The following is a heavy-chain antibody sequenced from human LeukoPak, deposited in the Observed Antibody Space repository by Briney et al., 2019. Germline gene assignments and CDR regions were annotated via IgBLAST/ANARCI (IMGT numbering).Heavy chain of an antibody. CDR1: GGSFSGYY. Sequence: SETLSLTCAVYGGSFSGYYWSWIRQPPGKGLEWIGEINHSGSTNYNPSLKSRVTISVGTSKNQFSLKLSSVTAADTAVYYCASGSYDSSGYWRGFDYWGQGTLVTVSS. CDR2: INHSGST. CDR3: ASGSYDSSGYWRGFDY. J-gene: IGHJ4*02. V-gene: IGHV4-34*01. D-gene: IGHD3-22*01.